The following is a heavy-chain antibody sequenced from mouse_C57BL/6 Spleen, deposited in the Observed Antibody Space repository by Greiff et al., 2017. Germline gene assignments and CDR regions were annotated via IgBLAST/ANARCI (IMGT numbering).Heavy chain of an antibody. CDR1: GYTFTSYW. Sequence: QVQLQQPGAELVKPGASVKLSCKASGYTFTSYWMHWVKQRPGQGLEWIGMIHPNSGSTNYNEKFKSKATLTVDKSSSTAYMQLSSLTSEDSAVYYCANPTAQARGVAYWGQGTLVTVSA. J-gene: IGHJ3*01. V-gene: IGHV1-64*01. D-gene: IGHD3-2*02. CDR2: IHPNSGST. CDR3: ANPTAQARGVAY.